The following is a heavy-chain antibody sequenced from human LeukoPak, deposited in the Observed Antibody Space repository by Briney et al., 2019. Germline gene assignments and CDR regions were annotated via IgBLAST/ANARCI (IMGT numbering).Heavy chain of an antibody. Sequence: SETLSLTCTVSGASLSSDNRSWIWHPTGKGLEWIGRMYTSGSTNYNPSPKSRVTMSGDKSNNQFSLKLSSVTAADTAVYYCARVGDSATYFDYWGQGTLVTVSS. D-gene: IGHD2-21*02. J-gene: IGHJ4*02. CDR1: GASLSSDN. V-gene: IGHV4-4*07. CDR2: MYTSGST. CDR3: ARVGDSATYFDY.